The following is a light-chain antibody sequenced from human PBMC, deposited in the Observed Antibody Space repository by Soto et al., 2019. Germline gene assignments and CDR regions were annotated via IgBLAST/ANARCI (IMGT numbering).Light chain of an antibody. CDR3: LQDYNYPRT. Sequence: AIQMTQSPSSLSASLGDRVTITCRASQDIRNELGWYQQKPGKAPNLLIYAASSLHTGVPSRFSGSGSGTYFTLTISGLQPDDFATYYCLQDYNYPRTFGRGTKVEVK. V-gene: IGKV1-6*02. J-gene: IGKJ1*01. CDR1: QDIRNE. CDR2: AAS.